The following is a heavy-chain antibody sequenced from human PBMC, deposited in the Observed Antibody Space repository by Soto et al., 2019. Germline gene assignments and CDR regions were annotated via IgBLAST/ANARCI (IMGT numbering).Heavy chain of an antibody. J-gene: IGHJ6*01. Sequence: ASVKVSCKASGYTFTSYYMHWVRQAPGQGLEWMGIINPSGGSTSYAQKFQGRVTMTRDTSTSTVYMELSSLRSEDTAVYYCARDTLFGELRVQRTYGMDVWAQGTTVPVSS. D-gene: IGHD3-10*02. CDR2: INPSGGST. CDR1: GYTFTSYY. V-gene: IGHV1-46*01. CDR3: ARDTLFGELRVQRTYGMDV.